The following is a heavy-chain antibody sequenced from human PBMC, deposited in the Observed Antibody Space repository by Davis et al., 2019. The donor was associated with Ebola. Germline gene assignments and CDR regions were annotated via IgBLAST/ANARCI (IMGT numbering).Heavy chain of an antibody. CDR2: INSDGSST. D-gene: IGHD1-26*01. J-gene: IGHJ6*02. V-gene: IGHV3-74*01. Sequence: GESLKISCAASGFTFSSYWMHWVRQAPGKGPVWVSRINSDGSSTSYADSVKGRFTISRDNAKNTLYLQMNSLRAEDTAVYYCARGGGGSYWGYYYYGMDVWGQGTTVIVSS. CDR3: ARGGGGSYWGYYYYGMDV. CDR1: GFTFSSYW.